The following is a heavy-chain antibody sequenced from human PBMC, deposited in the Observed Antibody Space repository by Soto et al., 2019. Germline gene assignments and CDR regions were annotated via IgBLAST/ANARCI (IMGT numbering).Heavy chain of an antibody. J-gene: IGHJ5*02. CDR2: MNTHSDNS. CDR1: GYIFRHSD. D-gene: IGHD3-16*01. CDR3: ARAIWYDSTTYAYYIKS. V-gene: IGHV1-8*01. Sequence: AVARVPCAASGYIFRHSDSKWVRQAHGQGIEWMGWMNTHSDNSHFVEKFQGRVTMTRDTSINTAYLELCSLRSEDTAVYYCARAIWYDSTTYAYYIKSWGQGTPVTVSS.